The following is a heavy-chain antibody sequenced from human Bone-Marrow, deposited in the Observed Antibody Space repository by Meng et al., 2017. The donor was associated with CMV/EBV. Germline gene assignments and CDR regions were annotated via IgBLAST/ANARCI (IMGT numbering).Heavy chain of an antibody. J-gene: IGHJ4*02. V-gene: IGHV1-69*02. CDR1: GGTFSSYT. D-gene: IGHD5-12*01. CDR2: IIPILGIA. Sequence: SVKVSCKASGGTFSSYTISWVRQAPGQGLEWMGRIIPILGIANYAQKFQGRVTITADKSTSTAYLELSSLRSEDTAVYYCARVESGYEHFDYWGQGTLVTVSS. CDR3: ARVESGYEHFDY.